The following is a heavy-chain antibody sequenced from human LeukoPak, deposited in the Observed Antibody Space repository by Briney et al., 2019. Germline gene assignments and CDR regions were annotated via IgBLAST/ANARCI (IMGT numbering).Heavy chain of an antibody. D-gene: IGHD1-26*01. CDR2: INWNGGST. J-gene: IGHJ3*02. CDR3: AREGVIMGAEGDAFDI. V-gene: IGHV3-20*01. Sequence: AGGSLRLSCAASGFTFDDYGMRLVRQAPGKGLGWVSGINWNGGSTGYADPVKGRLPISRDNAKSSRYLQMKSLRAEDTGLYLCAREGVIMGAEGDAFDIWGQGTMVTVSS. CDR1: GFTFDDYG.